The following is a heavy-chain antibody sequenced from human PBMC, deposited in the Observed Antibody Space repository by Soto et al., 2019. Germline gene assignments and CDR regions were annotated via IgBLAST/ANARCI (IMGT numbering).Heavy chain of an antibody. V-gene: IGHV1-8*01. CDR3: VTARPDNTGYYYYYMDV. Sequence: ASVKVSCKASGYTFTSYDINWVRQATGQGLEWMGWMNPNSGNTGYAQKFQGRVTMTRNTSISTAYMELSSLRSEDTAVYYCVTARPDNTGYYYYYMDVWGKGTTVTVSS. D-gene: IGHD2-15*01. J-gene: IGHJ6*03. CDR2: MNPNSGNT. CDR1: GYTFTSYD.